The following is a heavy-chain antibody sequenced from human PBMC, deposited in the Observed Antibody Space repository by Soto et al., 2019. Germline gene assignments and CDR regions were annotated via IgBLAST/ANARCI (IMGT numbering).Heavy chain of an antibody. J-gene: IGHJ5*01. Sequence: QVHLLESGPGLVKPSQTLSLTCSVSGDSISTVDYFWAWLRQPPGQALEYIGYIYKSTTTYYNPSFESRVAISLDTSKSQFSLNVTSVTAADTAVYFCARGRYCLTGRCFPNWFDSWGQGTLVTVSS. V-gene: IGHV4-30-4*01. CDR2: IYKSTTT. D-gene: IGHD2-15*01. CDR1: GDSISTVDYF. CDR3: ARGRYCLTGRCFPNWFDS.